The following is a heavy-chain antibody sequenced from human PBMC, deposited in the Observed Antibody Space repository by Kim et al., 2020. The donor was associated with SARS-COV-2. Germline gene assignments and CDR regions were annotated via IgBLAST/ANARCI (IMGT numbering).Heavy chain of an antibody. Sequence: SETLSLTCAVYGGSFSGYYWSWIRQPPGKGLEWIGEINHSGSTNYNPSLKSRVTISVDTSKNQFSLKLSSVTAADTAEYYCARLKIAKLLWFGEKKRYDAFDIWGQGTMVTVSS. D-gene: IGHD3-10*01. J-gene: IGHJ3*02. CDR3: ARLKIAKLLWFGEKKRYDAFDI. V-gene: IGHV4-34*01. CDR2: INHSGST. CDR1: GGSFSGYY.